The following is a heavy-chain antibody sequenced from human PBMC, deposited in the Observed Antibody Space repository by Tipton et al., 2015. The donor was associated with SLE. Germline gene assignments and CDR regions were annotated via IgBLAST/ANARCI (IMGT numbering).Heavy chain of an antibody. D-gene: IGHD3-3*01. CDR3: ARGLEWARH. CDR2: IWYDGSYR. J-gene: IGHJ4*02. CDR1: GFSFRDSA. V-gene: IGHV3-33*08. Sequence: SLRLSCAASGFSFRDSAMHWVRQAPDKGLEWVAIIWYDGSYRYYSDSVKGRFTISRDNSKNTLYLQMNNLRPEDTAIYFCARGLEWARHWGQGTLVTVSS.